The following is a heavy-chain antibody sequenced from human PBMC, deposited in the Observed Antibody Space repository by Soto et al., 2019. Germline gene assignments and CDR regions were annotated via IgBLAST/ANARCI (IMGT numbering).Heavy chain of an antibody. V-gene: IGHV1-3*01. CDR2: INAGNGNT. D-gene: IGHD6-19*01. CDR3: ARGGQWLVRGPFDY. Sequence: ASVKVSCKASGYTFTSYAMHWARQAPGQRLEWMGWINAGNGNTKYSQKFQGRVTITRDTSASTAYMELSSLRSEDTAVYYCARGGQWLVRGPFDYWGQGTLVTVSS. J-gene: IGHJ4*02. CDR1: GYTFTSYA.